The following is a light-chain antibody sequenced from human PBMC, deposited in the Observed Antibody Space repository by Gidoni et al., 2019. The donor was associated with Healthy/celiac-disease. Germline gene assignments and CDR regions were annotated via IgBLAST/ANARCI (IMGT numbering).Light chain of an antibody. V-gene: IGLV3-1*01. CDR3: QAWDSSTARGV. J-gene: IGLJ2*01. CDR2: QDS. Sequence: SYELTQPPTVSVSPGQTASITCSGDKLGAKYACWYKQKPGQSPVLVIDQDSKRPSGIPERFSGSNSGNTATLTISGTQAMDEADYYCQAWDSSTARGVFGGGTKLTVL. CDR1: KLGAKY.